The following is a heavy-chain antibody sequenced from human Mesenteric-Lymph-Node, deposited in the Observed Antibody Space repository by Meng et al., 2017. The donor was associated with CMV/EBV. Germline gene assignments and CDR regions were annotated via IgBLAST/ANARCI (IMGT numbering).Heavy chain of an antibody. CDR3: ARDIDNVGALFDF. CDR2: MYYIGRT. CDR1: GDSITNNV. Sequence: FCGDSITNNVWAWVRQSQSKGLEWIGSMYYIGRTWYNPSIESRISVSLDTTKNQFSLNLKFVTAADTAMYFCARDIDNVGALFDFWGQGMLVTVSS. J-gene: IGHJ4*02. V-gene: IGHV4-39*07. D-gene: IGHD3-16*01.